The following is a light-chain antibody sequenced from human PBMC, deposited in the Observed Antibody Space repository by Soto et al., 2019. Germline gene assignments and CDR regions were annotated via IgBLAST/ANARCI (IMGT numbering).Light chain of an antibody. CDR1: SSNIGSNP. J-gene: IGLJ2*01. V-gene: IGLV1-44*01. CDR3: AAWDDNLFGPV. CDR2: GSN. Sequence: QSVLAQPPSASGTPGQRVAISCSGTSSNIGSNPVNWFQQLPGTAPQLLIYGSNQRPSGVPERFSGSKSGTSASLAISGLQSEDEADYYCAAWDDNLFGPVFGGGTKLTGL.